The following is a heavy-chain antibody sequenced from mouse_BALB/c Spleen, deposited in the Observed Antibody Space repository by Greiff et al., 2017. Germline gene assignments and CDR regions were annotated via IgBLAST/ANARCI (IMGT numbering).Heavy chain of an antibody. CDR3: ALFYYGPYYFDY. D-gene: IGHD2-1*01. Sequence: EVKLVESGAELVRPGALVKLSCKASGFNIKDYYMHWVKQRPEQGLEWIGWIDPENGNTIYDPKFQGKASITADTSSNTAYLQLSSLTSEDTAVYYCALFYYGPYYFDYWGQGTTLTVSS. CDR1: GFNIKDYY. J-gene: IGHJ2*01. CDR2: IDPENGNT. V-gene: IGHV14-1*02.